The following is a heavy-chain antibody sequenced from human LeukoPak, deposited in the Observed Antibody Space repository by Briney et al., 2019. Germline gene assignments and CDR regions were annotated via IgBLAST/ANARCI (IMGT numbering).Heavy chain of an antibody. Sequence: GGSLRLSCAASGFTFSSYSMNWVRQAPGKGLEWVSSISSSSYIYYANSVKGRFTISRDNAKNSLYLQMNSLRAEDTAVYYCARAAHHYWGQGTLVTVSS. CDR3: ARAAHHY. CDR2: ISSSSYI. V-gene: IGHV3-21*01. CDR1: GFTFSSYS. J-gene: IGHJ4*02.